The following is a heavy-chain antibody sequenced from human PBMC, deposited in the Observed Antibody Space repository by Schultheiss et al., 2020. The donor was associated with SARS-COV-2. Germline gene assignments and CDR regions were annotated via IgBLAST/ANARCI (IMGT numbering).Heavy chain of an antibody. D-gene: IGHD6-13*01. Sequence: SQTLSLTCTVSGGSISSYYWSWIRQPAGKGLEWIGRIYTSGSTNYNPSLKSRVTISVDTSKNQFSLKLSSVTAADTAVYYCAKDMGQQHFDYWGQGTLVTVSS. CDR2: IYTSGST. CDR1: GGSISSYY. CDR3: AKDMGQQHFDY. J-gene: IGHJ4*02. V-gene: IGHV4-4*07.